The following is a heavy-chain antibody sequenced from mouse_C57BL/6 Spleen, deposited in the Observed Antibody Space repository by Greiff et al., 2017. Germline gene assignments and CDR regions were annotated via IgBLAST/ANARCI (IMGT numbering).Heavy chain of an antibody. V-gene: IGHV5-12*01. CDR2: ISNGGGST. CDR1: GFTFSDYY. D-gene: IGHD1-1*01. Sequence: EVHLVESGGGLVQPGGSLKLSCAASGFTFSDYYMYWVRQTPEKRLEWVAYISNGGGSTYYPDTVKGRFTISRDNAKNTLYLQMSRLKSEDTAMYYCARHYYGGDAMDYWGQGTSVTVSS. CDR3: ARHYYGGDAMDY. J-gene: IGHJ4*01.